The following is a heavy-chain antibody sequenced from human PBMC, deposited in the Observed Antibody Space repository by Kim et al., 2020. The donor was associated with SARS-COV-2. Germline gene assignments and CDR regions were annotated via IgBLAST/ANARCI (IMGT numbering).Heavy chain of an antibody. CDR3: ARTSGKGYCTTTTCLRGAWFDP. Sequence: SGPTLVNLTQTLTLTCTFSGFSLTSRGMCMSWIRQPPGKALEWLARIDWDDDKYYNTSLKTRLTISKDTSKNQVVLTMTNMDPVDTATYYCARTSGKGYCTTTTCLRGAWFDPWGQGTLVTVSS. CDR2: IDWDDDK. D-gene: IGHD2-2*01. CDR1: GFSLTSRGMC. J-gene: IGHJ5*02. V-gene: IGHV2-70*11.